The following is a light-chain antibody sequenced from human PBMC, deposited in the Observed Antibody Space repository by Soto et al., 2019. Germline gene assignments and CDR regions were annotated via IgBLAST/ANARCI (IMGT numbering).Light chain of an antibody. V-gene: IGKV1-5*01. CDR1: QSISSW. CDR2: DAY. CDR3: QQYNSYST. J-gene: IGKJ1*01. Sequence: DIQMTQSPATLSASVGDRVTITCRASQSISSWLAWYQQKPGKAPKVLIYDAYALESGVPSRFSGSGSGTEFPLTITSLQPDDFATYYCQQYNSYSTFGQGTKVDIK.